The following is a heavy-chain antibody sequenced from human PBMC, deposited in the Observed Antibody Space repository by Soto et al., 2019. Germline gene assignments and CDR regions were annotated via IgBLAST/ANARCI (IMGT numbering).Heavy chain of an antibody. Sequence: PGGSRRLSCPAGGLSFCSWSMNCFRQAPGKGLEWVSSISSSSSYIYYADSVKGRFTISRDNAKNSLYLQMNSLRAEDTAVYYCARDRSGYSSGWYLIWGQGTLVTVSS. CDR2: ISSSSSYI. CDR3: ARDRSGYSSGWYLI. D-gene: IGHD6-19*01. CDR1: GLSFCSWS. V-gene: IGHV3-21*01. J-gene: IGHJ4*02.